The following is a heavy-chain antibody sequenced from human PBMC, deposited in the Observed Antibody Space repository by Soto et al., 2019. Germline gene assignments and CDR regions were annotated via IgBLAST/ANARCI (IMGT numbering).Heavy chain of an antibody. Sequence: PGGSLRLSCAASGFPFSNFVMHWVRQAPGKGLEWVAATSYDGKNKDHADSVEGRFTISRDNSKNTLYLQRNSLRHEDTAGYFCARERALAAPGIFYYWGQGTRVTVSS. D-gene: IGHD6-13*01. CDR2: TSYDGKNK. CDR1: GFPFSNFV. J-gene: IGHJ4*02. CDR3: ARERALAAPGIFYY. V-gene: IGHV3-30*04.